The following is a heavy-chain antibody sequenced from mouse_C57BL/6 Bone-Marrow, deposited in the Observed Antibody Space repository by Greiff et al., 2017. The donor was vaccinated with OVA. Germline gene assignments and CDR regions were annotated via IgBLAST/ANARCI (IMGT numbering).Heavy chain of an antibody. Sequence: VQLQQSGAELVKPGASVKISCKASGYAFSSYWMNWVKQRPGKGLEWIGQIYPGDGDTNYNGKFKGKATLTADKSSSSAYMQLSSLTSEDSAVYFGARSGSSWSYYAMDYWGQGTTVTVSS. V-gene: IGHV1-80*01. D-gene: IGHD1-1*01. CDR3: ARSGSSWSYYAMDY. J-gene: IGHJ4*01. CDR2: IYPGDGDT. CDR1: GYAFSSYW.